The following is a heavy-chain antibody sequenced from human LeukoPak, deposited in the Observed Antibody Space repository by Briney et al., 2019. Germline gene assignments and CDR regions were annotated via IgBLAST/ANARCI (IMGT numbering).Heavy chain of an antibody. CDR1: GFTFDDYG. D-gene: IGHD3-22*01. J-gene: IGHJ4*02. CDR2: INWNGGST. V-gene: IGHV3-20*04. Sequence: PGGSLRLSCAASGFTFDDYGMSWVRQAPGKGLEWVSGINWNGGSTGYADSVKGRFTISRDNAKNSLYLQMNSLRAEDTALYYCARRDYYYDSSGYYKSQYYFDYWGQGTLVTVSS. CDR3: ARRDYYYDSSGYYKSQYYFDY.